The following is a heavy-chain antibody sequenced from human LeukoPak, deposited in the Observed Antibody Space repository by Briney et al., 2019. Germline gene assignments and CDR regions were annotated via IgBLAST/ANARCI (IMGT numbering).Heavy chain of an antibody. J-gene: IGHJ4*02. V-gene: IGHV3-74*01. CDR1: GFTFGKYW. Sequence: GGSLRLSCAASGFTFGKYWMLWVRQAPGKGLEGVSRINPDGTVTTYADSVKGRFTVSRDNADNTMFLQMNSVRDEDTAVYYCATKQWLAPPPDSWGQGTPVTVSS. CDR3: ATKQWLAPPPDS. CDR2: INPDGTVT. D-gene: IGHD6-19*01.